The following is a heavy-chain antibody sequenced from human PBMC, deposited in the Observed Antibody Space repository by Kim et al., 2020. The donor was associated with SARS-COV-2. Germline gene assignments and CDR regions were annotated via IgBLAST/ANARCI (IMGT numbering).Heavy chain of an antibody. CDR2: T. J-gene: IGHJ4*02. Sequence: TNYNPSLTSRVTISVDTSNNQFSLKLSSVTAADTAVYYCATTKKVYYVDYWGQGTLVTVSS. D-gene: IGHD1-26*01. V-gene: IGHV4-34*01. CDR3: ATTKKVYYVDY.